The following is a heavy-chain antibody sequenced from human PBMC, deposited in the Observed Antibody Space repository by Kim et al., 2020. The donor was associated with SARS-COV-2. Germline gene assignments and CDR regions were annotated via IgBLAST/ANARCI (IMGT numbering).Heavy chain of an antibody. CDR3: ARDPLTYYYDSSGYYYEYYFDY. J-gene: IGHJ4*02. V-gene: IGHV3-7*01. Sequence: GGSLRLSCAASGFTFSSYWMSWVRQAPGKGLEWVANIKQDGSEKYYVDSVKGRFTISRDNAKNSLYLQMNSLRAEDTAVYYCARDPLTYYYDSSGYYYEYYFDYWGQRTLVTVSS. CDR2: IKQDGSEK. CDR1: GFTFSSYW. D-gene: IGHD3-22*01.